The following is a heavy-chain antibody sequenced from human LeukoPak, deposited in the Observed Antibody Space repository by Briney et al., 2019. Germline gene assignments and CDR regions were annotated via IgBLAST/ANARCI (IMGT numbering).Heavy chain of an antibody. CDR1: GYIFIGYY. V-gene: IGHV1-2*02. CDR2: INPNSGGT. Sequence: ASVKVSCKASGYIFIGYYVHWVRQAPGQGLEWMGWINPNSGGTNYAQKFQGRVTMTRDTSISTAYMELSRLRSDDTAVYYCARDMIFGVGIRYHFDYWGQGTLVTVSS. D-gene: IGHD3/OR15-3a*01. CDR3: ARDMIFGVGIRYHFDY. J-gene: IGHJ4*02.